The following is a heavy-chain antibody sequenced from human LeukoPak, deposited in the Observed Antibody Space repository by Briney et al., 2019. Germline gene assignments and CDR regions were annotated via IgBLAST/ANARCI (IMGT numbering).Heavy chain of an antibody. Sequence: PSETLSLTCAVYGGSFSGYYWSWIRQPTGKGLEWIGEINHSGSTNYNPSLKSRVTISVDTSKNQFSLKLSSVTAADTAVYYCARENYDDSSGFDYWGQGTLVTVSS. CDR1: GGSFSGYY. D-gene: IGHD3-22*01. CDR2: INHSGST. CDR3: ARENYDDSSGFDY. J-gene: IGHJ4*02. V-gene: IGHV4-34*01.